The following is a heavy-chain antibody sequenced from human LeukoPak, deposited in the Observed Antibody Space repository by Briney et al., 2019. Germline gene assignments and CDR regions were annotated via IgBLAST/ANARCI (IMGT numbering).Heavy chain of an antibody. Sequence: GGSLRLSCAASGFTFSNAWMSWVRQAPGKGLEWVGRIKSKTDGGTTDYAAPVKGRFTISRGDSKNTLYLQMNSLKTEDTAVYYCTTELGYCSSTSCSRKRGYFDYWGQGTLVTVSS. CDR1: GFTFSNAW. D-gene: IGHD2-2*01. CDR2: IKSKTDGGTT. CDR3: TTELGYCSSTSCSRKRGYFDY. J-gene: IGHJ4*02. V-gene: IGHV3-15*01.